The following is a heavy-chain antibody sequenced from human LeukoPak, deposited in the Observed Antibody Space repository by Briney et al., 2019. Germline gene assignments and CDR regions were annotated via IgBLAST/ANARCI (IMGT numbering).Heavy chain of an antibody. CDR3: TREKAAAVHY. CDR2: IYHSGVS. Sequence: PSETLSLTCAVSGSSISSDFYWGWVRQPPGKGSEWIGTIYHSGVSYLNPSLKSRLTISVDTSKNQFSLKLYSVTAADTAVYYCTREKAAAVHYWGQGILVTVSS. D-gene: IGHD6-13*01. V-gene: IGHV4-38-2*02. J-gene: IGHJ4*02. CDR1: GSSISSDFY.